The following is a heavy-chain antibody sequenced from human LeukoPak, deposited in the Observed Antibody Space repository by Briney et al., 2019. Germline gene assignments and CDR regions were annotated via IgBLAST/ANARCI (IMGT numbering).Heavy chain of an antibody. D-gene: IGHD1-26*01. J-gene: IGHJ4*02. CDR1: GYTFTDYY. CDR3: ARDHLTVIEGPGN. CDR2: INPNSGGT. Sequence: ASVKVSCKASGYTFTDYYMYWVRQTPGQGLERMGWINPNSGGTNYAQKFQGRITMTRDTSITTAYMELSRLTFDDSAVYFCARDHLTVIEGPGNWGQGTLVTVSS. V-gene: IGHV1-2*02.